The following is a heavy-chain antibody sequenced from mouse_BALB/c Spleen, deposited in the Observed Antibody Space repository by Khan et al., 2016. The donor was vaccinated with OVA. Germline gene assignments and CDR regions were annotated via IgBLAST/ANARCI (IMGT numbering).Heavy chain of an antibody. CDR1: GFNIKDYY. Sequence: EVQLQESGAELVRPGALVKLSCKASGFNIKDYYTHWVKQRPEQGLEWIGWIVPENGETVYDPSFQGKACITADTSSNTAFLQLSCLTSADTAASYWARSGYFAWFAYWGQGTLVTVSA. CDR3: ARSGYFAWFAY. V-gene: IGHV14-1*02. CDR2: IVPENGET. J-gene: IGHJ3*01.